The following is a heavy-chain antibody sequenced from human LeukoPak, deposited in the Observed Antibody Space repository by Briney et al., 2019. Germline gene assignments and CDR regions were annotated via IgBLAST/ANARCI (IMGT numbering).Heavy chain of an antibody. V-gene: IGHV1-46*01. D-gene: IGHD6-19*01. J-gene: IGHJ4*02. CDR3: TPGYSSTLEDGLFDY. CDR1: GYTFTSYY. CDR2: INPSGGST. Sequence: ASVKVSCKASGYTFTSYYMHWVRQAPGQGLEWMGIINPSGGSTSYAQKFQGRVTMTRDTSTSTVYMELSSLRSEDTAVYYCTPGYSSTLEDGLFDYWGQGTLVTVSS.